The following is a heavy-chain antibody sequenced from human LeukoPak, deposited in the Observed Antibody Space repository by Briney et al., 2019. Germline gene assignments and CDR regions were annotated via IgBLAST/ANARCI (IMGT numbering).Heavy chain of an antibody. V-gene: IGHV4-4*07. CDR3: AREDIEEYYYMDV. J-gene: IGHJ6*03. CDR2: IYTSGST. CDR1: GGSISSYY. Sequence: SETLSLTCTVSGGSISSYYWSWIRQPAGKGLEWIGRIYTSGSTNYNPSLKSRVTISVDKSKNQFSLKLSSVTAADTAVYYCAREDIEEYYYMDVWGKGTTVTVSS.